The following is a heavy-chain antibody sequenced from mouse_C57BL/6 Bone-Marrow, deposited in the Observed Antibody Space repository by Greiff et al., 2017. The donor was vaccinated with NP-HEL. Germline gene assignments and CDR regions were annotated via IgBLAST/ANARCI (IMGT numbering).Heavy chain of an antibody. CDR2: ISYDGSN. CDR1: GYSITSGYY. CDR3: ARDRNWDYFGY. J-gene: IGHJ2*01. Sequence: EVQLQQSGPGLVKPSQSLSLTCSVTGYSITSGYYWNWIRQFPGNKLEWMGYISYDGSNNYNPSLKNRSSITRDTSKNQFFLKLNSVTTEDTATDDCARDRNWDYFGYWGQGTTLTVAS. D-gene: IGHD4-1*01. V-gene: IGHV3-6*01.